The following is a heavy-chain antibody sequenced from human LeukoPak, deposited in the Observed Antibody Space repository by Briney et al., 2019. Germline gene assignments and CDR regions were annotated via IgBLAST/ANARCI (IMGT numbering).Heavy chain of an antibody. CDR2: ISWNSGSI. CDR1: GFTFDDYA. D-gene: IGHD6-19*01. CDR3: AKDIVAGDYYSYYMDV. J-gene: IGHJ6*03. Sequence: GRSLRLSCAASGFTFDDYAMHWVRQAPGKGLEWVSGISWNSGSIGYADSVKGRFTISRDNAKNSLYLQMNSLRAEDTALYYCAKDIVAGDYYSYYMDVWGKGTTVTVSS. V-gene: IGHV3-9*01.